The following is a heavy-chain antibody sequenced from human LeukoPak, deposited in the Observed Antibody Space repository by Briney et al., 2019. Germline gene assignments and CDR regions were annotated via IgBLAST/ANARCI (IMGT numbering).Heavy chain of an antibody. V-gene: IGHV3-11*01. D-gene: IGHD2-21*02. J-gene: IGHJ5*02. Sequence: GGSLRLSCAASGFTFSDYYMSWIRKAPGKGLEWVSYISSSGSTIYYADSVKGRFTISRDNAKNSLYLQMNSLRAEDTAVYYCARETHIVVVTEGHWFDPWGQGTLVTVSS. CDR3: ARETHIVVVTEGHWFDP. CDR1: GFTFSDYY. CDR2: ISSSGSTI.